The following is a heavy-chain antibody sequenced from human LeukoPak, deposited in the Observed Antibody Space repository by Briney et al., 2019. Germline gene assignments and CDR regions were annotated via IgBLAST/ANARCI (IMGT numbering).Heavy chain of an antibody. D-gene: IGHD5-12*01. Sequence: GGSLRLSCAASGFIFSQYSMNWVRQAPGKGLEWVSHIRSSSETFYADSVKGRFTISRDNARNSLYLQMNNLRGEDTAIYYCARDAGNSGYGCDLWGQGTLVTVSS. CDR1: GFIFSQYS. V-gene: IGHV3-48*01. CDR3: ARDAGNSGYGCDL. CDR2: IRSSSET. J-gene: IGHJ5*02.